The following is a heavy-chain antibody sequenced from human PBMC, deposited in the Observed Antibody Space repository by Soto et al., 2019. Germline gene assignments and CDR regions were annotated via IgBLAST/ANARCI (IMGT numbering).Heavy chain of an antibody. CDR3: ARDQESSSSHGEYFDY. J-gene: IGHJ4*02. D-gene: IGHD6-6*01. CDR1: GYTFTSYY. Sequence: ASVKVSCKASGYTFTSYYMHWVRQAPGQGLEWMGIINPSGGSTSYAQKFQGRVTMTRDTSTSTVYMELSSLRSEDTAVYYCARDQESSSSHGEYFDYWGQGTLVTVSS. V-gene: IGHV1-46*01. CDR2: INPSGGST.